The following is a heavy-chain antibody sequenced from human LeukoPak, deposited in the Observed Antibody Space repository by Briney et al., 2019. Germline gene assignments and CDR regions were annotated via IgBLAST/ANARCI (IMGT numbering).Heavy chain of an antibody. V-gene: IGHV4-34*01. D-gene: IGHD3-10*02. CDR1: GGSFSGYY. Sequence: SETLSLTCAVYGGSFSGYYWSWIRQPPGKGLEWIGEINHSGSTNYNPSLKSRVTISVNTSKNQFSLKLSSVTAADTAVYYCARALTYYYVLWGQGTLVTVSS. CDR3: ARALTYYYVL. J-gene: IGHJ4*02. CDR2: INHSGST.